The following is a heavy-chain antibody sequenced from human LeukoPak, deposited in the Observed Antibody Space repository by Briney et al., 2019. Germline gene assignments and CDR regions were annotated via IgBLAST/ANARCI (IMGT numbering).Heavy chain of an antibody. CDR2: IIPIFGTA. Sequence: SVTVSCKASGGTFSSYAISWVRQAPGQGLEWMGGIIPIFGTANYAQKFQGRVTITADKSTSTAYMELSSLRSEDTAVYYCASSNGYSRGWYLPITDYWGQGTLVTVSS. J-gene: IGHJ4*02. CDR3: ASSNGYSRGWYLPITDY. V-gene: IGHV1-69*06. CDR1: GGTFSSYA. D-gene: IGHD6-19*01.